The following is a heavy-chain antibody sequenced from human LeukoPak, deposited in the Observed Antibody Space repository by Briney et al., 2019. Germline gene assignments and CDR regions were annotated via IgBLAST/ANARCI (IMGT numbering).Heavy chain of an antibody. J-gene: IGHJ5*02. CDR2: FDPEKGET. Sequence: GASVKVSCKVSGYTLTELSMHWVRQAPGKGFEWMGRFDPEKGETIYAQKFQGRVTMTEDTSTDTAYMELSSLRSEDTAVYYCARDRGPAHSGWHGPPSNWFDPWGQGTLVTVSS. D-gene: IGHD6-19*01. V-gene: IGHV1-24*01. CDR3: ARDRGPAHSGWHGPPSNWFDP. CDR1: GYTLTELS.